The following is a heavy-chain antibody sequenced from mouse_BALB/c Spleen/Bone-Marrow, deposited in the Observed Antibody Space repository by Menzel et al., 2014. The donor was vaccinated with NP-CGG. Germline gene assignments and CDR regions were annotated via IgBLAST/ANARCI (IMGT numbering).Heavy chain of an antibody. V-gene: IGHV14-3*02. CDR1: GFNIKDTY. CDR3: ARPIFL. Sequence: VHVKQSGAELVKPGASVKLSCTASGFNIKDTYMHWVKQRPEQGLEWIGRIDPANGNAKYDPKFQGKATITADTSSNTAYLRLSSLTSEDTAVYYCARPIFLWGQGTSVTVSS. CDR2: IDPANGNA. J-gene: IGHJ4*01.